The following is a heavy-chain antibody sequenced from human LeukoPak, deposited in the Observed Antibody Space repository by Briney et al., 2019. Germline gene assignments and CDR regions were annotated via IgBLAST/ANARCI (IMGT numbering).Heavy chain of an antibody. J-gene: IGHJ4*02. CDR2: INPNSGDT. CDR3: AGEYCSGGTCRQGFDY. D-gene: IGHD2-15*01. Sequence: ASVKVSCKASGYTFTGYYMRWVRQAPGQGLEYMGWINPNSGDTNHAQNFQGGVTLTRDTSISTAYMELSSLRSDDSALYYCAGEYCSGGTCRQGFDYWGQGTLVTVSS. V-gene: IGHV1-2*02. CDR1: GYTFTGYY.